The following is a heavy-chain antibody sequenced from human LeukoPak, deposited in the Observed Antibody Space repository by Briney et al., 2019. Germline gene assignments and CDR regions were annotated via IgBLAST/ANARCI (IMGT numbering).Heavy chain of an antibody. D-gene: IGHD2-2*01. V-gene: IGHV3-23*01. CDR2: ISGSGGST. CDR1: GFTFSSYA. J-gene: IGHJ2*01. CDR3: AKDSMSSRYQLNWYFDL. Sequence: PGGSLRLSCAASGFTFSSYAMSWVRQAPGKGLEWVSAISGSGGSTYYADSVKGRFTISRDNSKNTLYLQMNSLRAEDTAVYYCAKDSMSSRYQLNWYFDLWGRGTLVTVSS.